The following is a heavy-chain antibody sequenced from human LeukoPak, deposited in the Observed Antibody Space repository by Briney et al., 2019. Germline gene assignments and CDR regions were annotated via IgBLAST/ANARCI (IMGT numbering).Heavy chain of an antibody. V-gene: IGHV4-4*08. J-gene: IGHJ5*02. Sequence: PSETLSLTCTVSGGSISSYYSSWIRQPPGKGLEGSGYMSGGSPNYNHSLKTRVTISVATSKTPFSLKLSSVTAADPAVYYCARAGTAVAGSPHNWFDPWGQGTLVTVSS. CDR2: MSGGSP. CDR3: ARAGTAVAGSPHNWFDP. CDR1: GGSISSYY. D-gene: IGHD6-19*01.